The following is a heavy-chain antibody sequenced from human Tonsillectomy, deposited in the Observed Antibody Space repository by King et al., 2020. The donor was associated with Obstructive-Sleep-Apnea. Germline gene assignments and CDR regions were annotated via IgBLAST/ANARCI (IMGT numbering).Heavy chain of an antibody. Sequence: VQLVESGSELKKPGASVKVSFKASGYTFTSYAMNLVRQAPGQGLEWMGWINTNTGNPTFAPGFTGRFVFSLDTPVSTAYLQISSLKAEDTAVYYCAREAVEEGLLDYWGQGTLVTVSS. CDR3: AREAVEEGLLDY. V-gene: IGHV7-4-1*02. CDR1: GYTFTSYA. J-gene: IGHJ4*02. D-gene: IGHD4-23*01. CDR2: INTNTGNP.